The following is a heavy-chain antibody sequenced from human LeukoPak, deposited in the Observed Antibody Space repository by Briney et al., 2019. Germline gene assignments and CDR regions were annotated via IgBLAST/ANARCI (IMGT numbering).Heavy chain of an antibody. CDR2: IYHSGNT. J-gene: IGHJ4*02. Sequence: PSETLSLTCAVSGYAISSGYYWGWIRQPPGKGLEWIGRIYHSGNTYYNPSLKSRVTISLDTSKNQFSLKMRSVPAADTAMFYCARGDPAASLLIDYWGQGTMVTVSS. V-gene: IGHV4-38-2*01. D-gene: IGHD2-2*01. CDR3: ARGDPAASLLIDY. CDR1: GYAISSGYY.